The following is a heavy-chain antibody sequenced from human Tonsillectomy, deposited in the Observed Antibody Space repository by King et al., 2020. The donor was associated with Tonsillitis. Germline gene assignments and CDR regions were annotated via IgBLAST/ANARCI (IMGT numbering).Heavy chain of an antibody. Sequence: VQLVESGGGLVRPGWSLRLSCATSGFIFNNYDMNWVRQAPGKGLEWVSSISSTGRYIYYADSVKGRFTISRDNAKKSLSRLMNSLRAEDTAVYFCAKDKGADYYDSGRGAFDIWGHGTMVTVSS. D-gene: IGHD3-22*01. CDR1: GFIFNNYD. CDR3: AKDKGADYYDSGRGAFDI. V-gene: IGHV3-21*01. J-gene: IGHJ3*02. CDR2: ISSTGRYI.